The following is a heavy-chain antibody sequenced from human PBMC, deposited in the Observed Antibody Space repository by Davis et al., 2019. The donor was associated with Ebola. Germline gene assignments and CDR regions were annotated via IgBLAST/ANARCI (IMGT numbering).Heavy chain of an antibody. J-gene: IGHJ6*02. V-gene: IGHV4-34*01. D-gene: IGHD3-9*01. CDR3: ASGWGKARYFYYYYSMDV. CDR1: GGSFSGYY. CDR2: INHSGST. Sequence: PSETLSLTCAVYGGSFSGYYWSWIRQPPGKGLEWIGEINHSGSTNYNPSLKSRVTISVDTSKNQFSLKLSSVTAADTAVYYCASGWGKARYFYYYYSMDVWGQGTTVTVSS.